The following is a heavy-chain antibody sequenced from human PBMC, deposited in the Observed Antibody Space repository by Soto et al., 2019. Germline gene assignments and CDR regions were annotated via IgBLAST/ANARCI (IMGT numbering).Heavy chain of an antibody. V-gene: IGHV5-51*01. CDR2: IYPGDSET. D-gene: IGHD3-22*01. Sequence: RGESLKISCKGSGYSFSNYWIGWVRQMLGKGLEWMGVIYPGDSETRFSPSFQGQVTISADKFIYTAYLQWRSLKASDSAMYYCARQGSHFDRNSFGYWGQGTLVTVSS. CDR3: ARQGSHFDRNSFGY. CDR1: GYSFSNYW. J-gene: IGHJ4*02.